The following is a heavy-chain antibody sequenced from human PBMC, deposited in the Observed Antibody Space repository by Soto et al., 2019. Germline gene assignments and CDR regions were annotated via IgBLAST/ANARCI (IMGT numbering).Heavy chain of an antibody. CDR1: GFTFSRYG. V-gene: IGHV3-33*01. CDR3: ARDDDYGDYGFDY. D-gene: IGHD4-17*01. CDR2: ILDDGSDQ. Sequence: QVQLVESGGGVVQPGRSLRLSCAASGFTFSRYGMHWVRQAPGKGLEWVAVILDDGSDQNYVDSVKGRFTISRDNSKNSLYLQMNSLRAEDTAVYYCARDDDYGDYGFDYWGQGTLVTVSS. J-gene: IGHJ4*02.